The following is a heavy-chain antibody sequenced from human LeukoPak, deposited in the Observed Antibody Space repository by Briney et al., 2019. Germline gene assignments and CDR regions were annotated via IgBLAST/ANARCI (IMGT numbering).Heavy chain of an antibody. D-gene: IGHD2-8*01. Sequence: ASVKVSCKASGGTFSSYAMSWVRQAPGKGLEWVSAISGSGGSTYYADSVKGRFTISRDNSKNTLYLQMNSLRAEDTAVYYCAVTLSKDVWGQGTTVTVSS. J-gene: IGHJ6*02. CDR3: AVTLSKDV. CDR1: GGTFSSYA. CDR2: ISGSGGST. V-gene: IGHV3-23*01.